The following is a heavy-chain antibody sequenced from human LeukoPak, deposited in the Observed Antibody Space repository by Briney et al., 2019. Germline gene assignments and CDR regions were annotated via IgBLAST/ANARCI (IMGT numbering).Heavy chain of an antibody. Sequence: ASVKVSCKASGYTFTGYYMHWVREAPGQGLEWMGWINPNSGGTNYAQKFQGRVTMTRDTSISTAYMELSRLRSDDTAGYYCAREGYSYGMVYSYYGMDVWGQGTTVTVSS. CDR3: AREGYSYGMVYSYYGMDV. D-gene: IGHD5-18*01. CDR1: GYTFTGYY. J-gene: IGHJ6*02. V-gene: IGHV1-2*02. CDR2: INPNSGGT.